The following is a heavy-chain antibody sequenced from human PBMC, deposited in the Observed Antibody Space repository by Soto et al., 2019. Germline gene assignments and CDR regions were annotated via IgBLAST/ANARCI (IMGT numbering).Heavy chain of an antibody. Sequence: EMQLVESGGGLVQPGGSLRLSCVASGLSFRNYWVHWVRQAPGKGLEWVSRINTDGTYTSNADPVKGRFTISRENAKNTLYLQMNRLRVEDTAVYFCAGFGYDWNGWDWGPGTLVTVSS. CDR2: INTDGTYT. V-gene: IGHV3-74*01. D-gene: IGHD1-20*01. CDR1: GLSFRNYW. J-gene: IGHJ4*02. CDR3: AGFGYDWNGWD.